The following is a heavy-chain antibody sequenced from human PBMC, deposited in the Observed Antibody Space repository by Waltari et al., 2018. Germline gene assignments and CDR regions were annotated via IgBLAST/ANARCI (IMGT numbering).Heavy chain of an antibody. D-gene: IGHD2-2*01. Sequence: QVQLVQSGAEVKKPGASVKVSCKASGYTFTGYYMHWVRQAPGQGLEWMGWINPNSGGTNYAQKFQGRVTMTRDTSISTAYMELSRLRSDDTAVYYCARDRGYCSSTSCPTDGMDVWGQGTTVTVSS. CDR2: INPNSGGT. J-gene: IGHJ6*02. CDR3: ARDRGYCSSTSCPTDGMDV. CDR1: GYTFTGYY. V-gene: IGHV1-2*02.